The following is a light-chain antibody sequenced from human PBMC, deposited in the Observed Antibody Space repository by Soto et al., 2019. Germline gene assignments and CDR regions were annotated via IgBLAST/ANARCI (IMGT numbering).Light chain of an antibody. CDR2: DVS. CDR3: QQFNSYPIT. Sequence: ASRLTQSPSSLSASVGDRVTITCRASQDIRGALAWYQQKPGKAPKILIYDVSILESGVPSRFSGSSSGTDFTLTISSLQPGDFATYYCQQFNSYPITFGQGTRLEIK. CDR1: QDIRGA. J-gene: IGKJ5*01. V-gene: IGKV1-13*02.